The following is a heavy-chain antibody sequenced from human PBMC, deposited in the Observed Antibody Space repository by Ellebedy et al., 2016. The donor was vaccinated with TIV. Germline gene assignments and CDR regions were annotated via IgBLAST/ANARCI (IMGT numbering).Heavy chain of an antibody. J-gene: IGHJ4*02. CDR2: IYYSGST. CDR1: GGSISSSSYY. CDR3: AKTRSGLGYYFDY. V-gene: IGHV4-39*01. Sequence: MPSETLSLTCTVSGGSISSSSYYWGWIRQPPGKGLEWIGSIYYSGSTYYNPSLKSRVTISVDTSKNQFSLNLSSVTAADTAVYYCAKTRSGLGYYFDYWGQGTLVTVSS. D-gene: IGHD3-22*01.